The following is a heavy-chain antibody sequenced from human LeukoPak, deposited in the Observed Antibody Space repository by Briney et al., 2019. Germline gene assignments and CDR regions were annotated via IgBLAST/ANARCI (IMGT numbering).Heavy chain of an antibody. V-gene: IGHV3-64D*06. CDR1: GFTFSSYA. J-gene: IGHJ3*02. CDR2: ISINVGST. Sequence: PGGSLRLSCSASGFTFSSYAMHWVRQAPGEGLEYVSGISINVGSTDYADSVKGRFTISRDNSKNTVYLQMSSLRAEDSAVYYCVKESRVVRGVIMDAFDMWGQGTMVTVSS. CDR3: VKESRVVRGVIMDAFDM. D-gene: IGHD3-10*01.